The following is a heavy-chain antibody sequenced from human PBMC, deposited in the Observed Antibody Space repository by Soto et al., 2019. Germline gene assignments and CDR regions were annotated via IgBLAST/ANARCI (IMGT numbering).Heavy chain of an antibody. CDR2: INHSGST. Sequence: SETLSLTCAVYGRSFGGYYWSWIRPPPGKGLEWIGEINHSGSTNYNPSLKSRATISVDTSKNQCSRKLGSVTAAYTAVYYCARALAARLRGCIDYWAQRTLVTVSS. J-gene: IGHJ4*02. D-gene: IGHD6-6*01. CDR3: ARALAARLRGCIDY. CDR1: GRSFGGYY. V-gene: IGHV4-34*01.